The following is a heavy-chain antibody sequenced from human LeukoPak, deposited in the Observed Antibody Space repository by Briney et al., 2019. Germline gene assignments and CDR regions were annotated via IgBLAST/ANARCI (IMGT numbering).Heavy chain of an antibody. Sequence: GGSLRLSCAASGFSLSNYWMNWVRQAPGKGLEWVANIKQDGSEKNYVDSVKGRFSISRDNAKNSLILQMNSLRDGDTAVYYCARGVWAPFDSWGQGTLVSVSS. V-gene: IGHV3-7*01. CDR2: IKQDGSEK. CDR3: ARGVWAPFDS. D-gene: IGHD7-27*01. CDR1: GFSLSNYW. J-gene: IGHJ4*02.